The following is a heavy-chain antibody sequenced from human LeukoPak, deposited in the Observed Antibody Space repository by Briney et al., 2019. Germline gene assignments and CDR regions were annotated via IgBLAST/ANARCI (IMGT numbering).Heavy chain of an antibody. CDR1: GGSISSGSYF. V-gene: IGHV4-61*02. CDR2: VHTSGST. J-gene: IGHJ4*02. D-gene: IGHD3-3*01. Sequence: PSETLSLTCNVSGGSISSGSYFWSWIRQHAGKSLEWIGRVHTSGSTNYKPYLLRRITISLDTSKSQVSLKLMSVTAADTALYFCVREVDGFWSAADWWGQRTQVTVSS. CDR3: VREVDGFWSAADW.